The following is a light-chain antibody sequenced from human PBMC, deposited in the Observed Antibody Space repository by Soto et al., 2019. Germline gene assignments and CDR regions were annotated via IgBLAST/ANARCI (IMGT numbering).Light chain of an antibody. J-gene: IGKJ2*01. CDR3: QQYDRSLYT. CDR1: QSVSSTY. CDR2: SAS. V-gene: IGKV3-20*01. Sequence: EIVLTQSPGTLSLSPGERATLSCRASQSVSSTYLAWYQQKPGQAPRLLIYSASTRATGIPDRFNGSGSGTDFTLTISRLEPEDFAVYYCQQYDRSLYTFGQGTKLEIK.